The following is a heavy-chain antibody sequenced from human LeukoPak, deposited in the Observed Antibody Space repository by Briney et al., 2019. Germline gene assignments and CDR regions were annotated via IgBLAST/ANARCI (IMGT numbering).Heavy chain of an antibody. D-gene: IGHD1-1*01. CDR2: ISYDGSNK. Sequence: GSLRLSCAASGFTFSSYAMSWVRQAPGKGLEWVAVISYDGSNKYYADSVKGRFTISRDNSKNTLYLQMNSLRAEDTAVYYCEQLSQHWGQGTLVTVSS. V-gene: IGHV3-30-3*01. CDR3: EQLSQH. CDR1: GFTFSSYA. J-gene: IGHJ1*01.